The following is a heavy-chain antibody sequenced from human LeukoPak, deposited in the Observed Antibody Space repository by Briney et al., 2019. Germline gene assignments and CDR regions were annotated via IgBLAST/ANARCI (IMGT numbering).Heavy chain of an antibody. Sequence: GGSLRLSCAASGFTFSSYAKSWVRQAPGKGLEWVSAISGSGGSTYYADSVKGRFTISRDNSKNTLYLQMNSLRAEDTAVYYCAKAHYYDSSGYSDYWGQGTLVTVSS. J-gene: IGHJ4*02. D-gene: IGHD3-22*01. CDR1: GFTFSSYA. V-gene: IGHV3-23*01. CDR2: ISGSGGST. CDR3: AKAHYYDSSGYSDY.